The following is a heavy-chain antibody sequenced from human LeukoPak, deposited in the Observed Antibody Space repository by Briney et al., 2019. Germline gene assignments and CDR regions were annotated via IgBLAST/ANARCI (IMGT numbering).Heavy chain of an antibody. CDR1: GFTVSSTF. CDR3: ARQTYYLPD. V-gene: IGHV3-53*01. CDR2: IYTSGTT. D-gene: IGHD3-10*01. Sequence: GGSLRLSCVASGFTVSSTFMSWLRQAPGKGLEWVSVIYTSGTTLYADSVKGRFTISRDSSKNTLYLQMNSLRAEDTAVYYRARQTYYLPDWGQGTLVTVSS. J-gene: IGHJ4*02.